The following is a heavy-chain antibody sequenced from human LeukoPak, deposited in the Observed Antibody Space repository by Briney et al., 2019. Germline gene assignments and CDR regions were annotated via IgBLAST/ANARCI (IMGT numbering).Heavy chain of an antibody. CDR1: GFTFSSYA. CDR2: MSTTGGWT. D-gene: IGHD3-22*01. V-gene: IGHV3-23*01. J-gene: IGHJ4*02. CDR3: AKDKFDSSGYYPFDY. Sequence: GGSLRLSCAASGFTFSSYAMSWVRQAPGKGLEWVSTMSTTGGWTYYADSVKGRFTISRDNSKNTLYLQMNSLRAEDTAVYYCAKDKFDSSGYYPFDYWGQGTLVTVSS.